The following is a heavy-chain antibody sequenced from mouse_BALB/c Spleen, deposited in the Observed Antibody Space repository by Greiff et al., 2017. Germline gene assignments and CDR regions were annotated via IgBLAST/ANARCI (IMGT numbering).Heavy chain of an antibody. Sequence: QVQLQQSGAELVRPGTSVKISCKASGYTFTNYWLGWVKQRPGHGLEWIGDIYPGGGYTNYNEKFKGKATLTADTSSSTAYMQLSSLTSEDSAVYFCARMGDIRPHWYFDVWGAGTTVTVSS. J-gene: IGHJ1*01. CDR3: ARMGDIRPHWYFDV. CDR2: IYPGGGYT. CDR1: GYTFTNYW. V-gene: IGHV1-63*02. D-gene: IGHD3-3*01.